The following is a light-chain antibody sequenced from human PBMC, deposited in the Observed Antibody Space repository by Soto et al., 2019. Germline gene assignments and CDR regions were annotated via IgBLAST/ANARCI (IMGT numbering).Light chain of an antibody. Sequence: EIVLTQSPGTLSLSPGERATLSCRASQSVSSSYLAWYPQKPGQASRLLIYGASGRATGIPDRLSGSGSGTDFTLTISRLEPEDVAVYYCQQYGSSPMYTFGQGTKLEIK. CDR3: QQYGSSPMYT. CDR2: GAS. V-gene: IGKV3-20*01. J-gene: IGKJ2*01. CDR1: QSVSSSY.